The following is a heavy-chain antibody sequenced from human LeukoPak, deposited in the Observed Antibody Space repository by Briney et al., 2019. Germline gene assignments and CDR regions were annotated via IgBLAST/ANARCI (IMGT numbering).Heavy chain of an antibody. CDR1: GLTVSSNY. Sequence: GGSLRLSCAASGLTVSSNYMSWVRQAPGKGLEWVSYISSSSTTIYYADSVKGRFTISRDNAKKSLYLQMNSLRDEDTGVYYCARDVYRGSSWYAFDFWGQGTLVTVSS. J-gene: IGHJ4*02. D-gene: IGHD6-13*01. CDR3: ARDVYRGSSWYAFDF. V-gene: IGHV3-48*02. CDR2: ISSSSTTI.